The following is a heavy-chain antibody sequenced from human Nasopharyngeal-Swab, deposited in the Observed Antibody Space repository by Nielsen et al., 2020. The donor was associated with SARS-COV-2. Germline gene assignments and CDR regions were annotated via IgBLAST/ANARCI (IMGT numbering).Heavy chain of an antibody. D-gene: IGHD6-6*01. CDR2: IIPIFGTA. CDR3: ARSIAARVYYYYYMDV. Sequence: SVKVSCKASGGTFSSYAISWVRQAPEQGLEWMGGIIPIFGTANYAQKFQGRVTITADESTSTAYMELSSLRSEDTAVYYCARSIAARVYYYYYMDVWGKGTTVTVSS. J-gene: IGHJ6*03. V-gene: IGHV1-69*13. CDR1: GGTFSSYA.